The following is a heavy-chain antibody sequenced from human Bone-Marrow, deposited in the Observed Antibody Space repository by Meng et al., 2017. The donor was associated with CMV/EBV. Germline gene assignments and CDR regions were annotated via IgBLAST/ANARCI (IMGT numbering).Heavy chain of an antibody. CDR2: INPNSGGT. V-gene: IGHV1-2*02. Sequence: GESLKISCKASGYTFTSYDINWVRQAPGQGLEWMGWINPNSGGTNYAQKFQGRVTMTRDTSINTAYVELSRLSSDDTAVYYCARVFLKRLNQNCLDPWGQGTLVTVSS. CDR3: ARVFLKRLNQNCLDP. CDR1: GYTFTSYD. J-gene: IGHJ5*02. D-gene: IGHD1-14*01.